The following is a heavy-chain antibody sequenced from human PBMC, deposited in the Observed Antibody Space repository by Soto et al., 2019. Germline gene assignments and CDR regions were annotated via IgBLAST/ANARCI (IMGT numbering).Heavy chain of an antibody. Sequence: ASVKVSCKASGYTFTSYGISWVRQAPGQGLEWMGWISAYNGNTNYAQKLQGRVTMTTDSSTSTAYMELRSLRSDDTAVYYCARDSARRIMKYYDILTGYHEGFDYWGQGTLVTVSS. CDR2: ISAYNGNT. CDR1: GYTFTSYG. CDR3: ARDSARRIMKYYDILTGYHEGFDY. V-gene: IGHV1-18*01. J-gene: IGHJ4*02. D-gene: IGHD3-9*01.